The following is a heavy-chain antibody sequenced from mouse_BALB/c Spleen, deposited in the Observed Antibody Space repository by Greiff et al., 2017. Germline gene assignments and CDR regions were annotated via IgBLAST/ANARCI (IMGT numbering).Heavy chain of an antibody. CDR2: ISSGGSYT. V-gene: IGHV5-6*02. CDR1: GFTFSSYG. J-gene: IGHJ4*01. CDR3: ARHGDEYYYAMDY. Sequence: DVKLVESGGDLVKPGGSLKLSCAASGFTFSSYGMSWVRQTPDKRLEWVATISSGGSYTYYPDSVKGRFTISRDNAKNTLYLQMSSLKSEDTAMYYCARHGDEYYYAMDYWGQGTSVTVSS.